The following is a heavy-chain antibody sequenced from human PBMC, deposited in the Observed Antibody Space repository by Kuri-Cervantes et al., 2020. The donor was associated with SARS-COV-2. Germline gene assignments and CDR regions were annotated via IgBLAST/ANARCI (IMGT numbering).Heavy chain of an antibody. Sequence: GESLKISCAASGFTFSSYAMSWVRQAPGKGLEWVSAISGSGGSTYYTDSVKGRFTISRDNSKNTLYLQMNSLRAEDTAVYYCSKESGDYVRALDIWGQGTMVTVSS. J-gene: IGHJ3*02. V-gene: IGHV3-23*01. CDR3: SKESGDYVRALDI. CDR1: GFTFSSYA. CDR2: ISGSGGST. D-gene: IGHD4-17*01.